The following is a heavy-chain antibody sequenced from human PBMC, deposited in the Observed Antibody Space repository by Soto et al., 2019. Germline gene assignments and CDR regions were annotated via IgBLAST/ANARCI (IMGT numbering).Heavy chain of an antibody. D-gene: IGHD1-26*01. J-gene: IGHJ4*02. Sequence: QVQLQESGPGLVKPAQTLSLTCTVSGGSISSGGYYWSWIRQHPGKGLEWIGYIYYSGSTNCIPSLQSRVTISVDTSKHQFSLKLSSVTAADAAVYYCARGGPIVGATGDYWGQGTLVTVSS. CDR1: GGSISSGGYY. CDR3: ARGGPIVGATGDY. V-gene: IGHV4-31*03. CDR2: IYYSGST.